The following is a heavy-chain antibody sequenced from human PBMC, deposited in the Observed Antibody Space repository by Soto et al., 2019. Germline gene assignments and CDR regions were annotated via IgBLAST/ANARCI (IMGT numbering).Heavy chain of an antibody. J-gene: IGHJ3*02. Sequence: SVKVSCKASGYTFTRYDINWVRQATGQGLEWMGGIVPIFGTANYAQKFQGRVTITADESTSTAYMELSSLRSEDTAVYYCARDRSETYYYDCSGYRHDALYIWAQRTMV. V-gene: IGHV1-69*13. CDR3: ARDRSETYYYDCSGYRHDALYI. CDR2: IVPIFGTA. D-gene: IGHD3-22*01. CDR1: GYTFTRYD.